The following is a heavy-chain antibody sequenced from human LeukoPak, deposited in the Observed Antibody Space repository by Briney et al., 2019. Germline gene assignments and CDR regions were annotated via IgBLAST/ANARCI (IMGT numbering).Heavy chain of an antibody. V-gene: IGHV4-59*08. CDR2: IYYSGRT. CDR3: ARHAGYYGSGTLETADY. D-gene: IGHD3-10*01. J-gene: IGHJ4*02. Sequence: SETLSLTCTVSGASISSYYWSWIRQSPGKGLEWIGYIYYSGRTNYNPSLKSRVTISVDTSKNQFPLKLTSATAADTAVYYCARHAGYYGSGTLETADYWGQGTLVTVSS. CDR1: GASISSYY.